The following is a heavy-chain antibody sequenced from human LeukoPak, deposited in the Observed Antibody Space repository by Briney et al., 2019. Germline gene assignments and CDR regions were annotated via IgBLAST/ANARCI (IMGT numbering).Heavy chain of an antibody. V-gene: IGHV1-3*01. CDR3: AKDEKGYYHDTSGYPDAFDI. D-gene: IGHD3-22*01. J-gene: IGHJ3*02. CDR1: AYTFTSND. Sequence: ASVKVSCKASAYTFTSNDINWVRQAPGQGLEWMGWINAGNGNTKYSQKFQDRVTVTRDTSTSTAYMELSSLRSEDTAVYYCAKDEKGYYHDTSGYPDAFDIWGQGTMVTVSS. CDR2: INAGNGNT.